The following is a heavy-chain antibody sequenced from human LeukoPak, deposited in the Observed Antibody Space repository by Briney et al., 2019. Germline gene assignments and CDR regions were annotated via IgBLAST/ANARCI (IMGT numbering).Heavy chain of an antibody. CDR3: AGWNSGTYSSDF. CDR2: IYYSGST. D-gene: IGHD1-26*01. J-gene: IGHJ4*02. V-gene: IGHV4-59*01. Sequence: SETLSLTCTVSGGSITSYYWSWIRQPPGKGPEWIGHIYYSGSTSYNPSLKSRVTISVDTSKNQFSLRLSSVTAADTAVYYCAGWNSGTYSSDFWGQGTLVTVSS. CDR1: GGSITSYY.